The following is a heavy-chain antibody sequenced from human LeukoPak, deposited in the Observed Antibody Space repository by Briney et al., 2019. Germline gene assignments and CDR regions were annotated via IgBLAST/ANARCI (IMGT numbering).Heavy chain of an antibody. CDR2: INPNSGGT. CDR1: GFTFTGYW. D-gene: IGHD2-2*01. Sequence: PGGSLRLSCAASGFTFTGYWMSWVRQAPGQGLEWMGWINPNSGGTNYAQKFQGRVTMTRDTSISTAYMELSRLRSDDTAVYYCARDPPTALHQPPTLADDYWGQGTLVTVSS. CDR3: ARDPPTALHQPPTLADDY. J-gene: IGHJ4*02. V-gene: IGHV1-2*02.